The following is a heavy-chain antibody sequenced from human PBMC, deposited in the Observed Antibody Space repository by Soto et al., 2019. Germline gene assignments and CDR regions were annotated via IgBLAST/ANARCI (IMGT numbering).Heavy chain of an antibody. D-gene: IGHD3-22*01. CDR1: GFTFSSYG. CDR2: IWFDGSNE. J-gene: IGHJ4*02. CDR3: ARDYYKYYDSSGYYRSPAY. V-gene: IGHV3-33*01. Sequence: GGSLRLSCAASGFTFSSYGMHWARQAPGTGLEWVAVIWFDGSNEYYADSVKGRFTISRDNSKNTLYLQMNSLRAEDTAVYYCARDYYKYYDSSGYYRSPAYWGQGTLVTVSS.